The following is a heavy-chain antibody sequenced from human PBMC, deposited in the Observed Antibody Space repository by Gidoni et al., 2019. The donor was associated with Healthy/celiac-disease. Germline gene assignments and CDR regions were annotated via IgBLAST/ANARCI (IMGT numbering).Heavy chain of an antibody. CDR3: ARDRGYSYGYRMSYYGMDV. Sequence: QVQLVESGGGLVKPGGSLRLSCAASGFTFSDYYMSWIRQAPGKGLEWVSFIISRDNAKNSLYLQMNSLRAEDTAVYYCARDRGYSYGYRMSYYGMDVWGQGTTVTVSS. J-gene: IGHJ6*02. CDR1: GFTFSDYY. D-gene: IGHD5-18*01. V-gene: IGHV3-11*01.